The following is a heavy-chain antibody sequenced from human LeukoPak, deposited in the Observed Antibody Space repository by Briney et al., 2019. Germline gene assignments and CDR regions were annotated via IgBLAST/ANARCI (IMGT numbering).Heavy chain of an antibody. CDR2: IRSKANSYAT. V-gene: IGHV3-73*01. CDR3: TRGSGLLGNYYYYYMDV. Sequence: GGSLRLSCAASGFTFSGSAMHWVRQASGKGLEWVGRIRSKANSYATAYAASVKGRFTISRDDSKNTAYLQMNSLKTEDTAVYYCTRGSGLLGNYYYYYMDVWGKGTTVTVSS. J-gene: IGHJ6*03. D-gene: IGHD3-10*01. CDR1: GFTFSGSA.